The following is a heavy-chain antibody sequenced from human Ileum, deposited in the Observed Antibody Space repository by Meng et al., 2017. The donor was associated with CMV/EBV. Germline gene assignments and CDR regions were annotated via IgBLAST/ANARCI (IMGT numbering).Heavy chain of an antibody. V-gene: IGHV4-34*01. J-gene: IGHJ4*02. CDR3: ARGLASGWPDY. CDR2: NTHSGRA. Sequence: QVQPPQGGAGLLKPSETLSLPCAVFGGSFHDYYWTWFRQSPGKGLEWIGENTHSGRAYYSSSLTGRATISVDMSKYQFSLKLPSVTAADTAIYYCARGLASGWPDYWGQGTLVTVSS. D-gene: IGHD3-10*01. CDR1: GGSFHDYY.